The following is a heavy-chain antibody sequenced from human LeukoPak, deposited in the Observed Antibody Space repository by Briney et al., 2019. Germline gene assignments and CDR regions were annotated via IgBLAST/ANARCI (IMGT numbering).Heavy chain of an antibody. J-gene: IGHJ4*02. CDR3: ARSSDLTNFDY. Sequence: SETLSLTCTVSGVSISSSNSYWGWIRQPPGKGLEWIGSIYYSGSTNYNPSLKSRVTISVDTSKNQFSLKLSSVTAADTAVYYCARSSDLTNFDYWGQGTLVTVSS. V-gene: IGHV4-39*07. CDR1: GVSISSSNSY. CDR2: IYYSGST. D-gene: IGHD1-1*01.